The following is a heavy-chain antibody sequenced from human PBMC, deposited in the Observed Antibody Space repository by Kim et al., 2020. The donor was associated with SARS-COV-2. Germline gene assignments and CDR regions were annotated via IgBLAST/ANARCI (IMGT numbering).Heavy chain of an antibody. V-gene: IGHV4-59*01. CDR3: ARANRQSYYDILTGYPYYFDY. CDR2: IYYSGST. Sequence: SETLSLTCTVSGDSISSYYWSWIRQPPGKGLEWIGYIYYSGSTNYNPSLKSRVTISVDTSKNQFSLKLSSVTAADTAVYYCARANRQSYYDILTGYPYYFDYWGQGTLVTVSS. CDR1: GDSISSYY. J-gene: IGHJ4*02. D-gene: IGHD3-9*01.